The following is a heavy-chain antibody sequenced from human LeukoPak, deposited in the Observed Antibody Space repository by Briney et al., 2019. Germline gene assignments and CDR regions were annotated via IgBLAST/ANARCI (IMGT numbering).Heavy chain of an antibody. CDR3: AKDGELG. CDR1: GFTFSSYG. Sequence: GRPLRLSCAASGFTFSSYGMHWVRQAPGKGLEWVAVISYDGSNKYYADSVKGRFTISRDNSKNTLYLQMNSLRAEDTAVYYCAKDGELGWGQGTLVTVSS. J-gene: IGHJ4*02. D-gene: IGHD1-26*01. CDR2: ISYDGSNK. V-gene: IGHV3-30*18.